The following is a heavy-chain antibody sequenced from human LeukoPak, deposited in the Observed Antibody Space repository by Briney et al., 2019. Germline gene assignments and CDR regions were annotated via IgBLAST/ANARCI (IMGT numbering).Heavy chain of an antibody. V-gene: IGHV3-30-3*02. CDR2: IAYDESNK. CDR1: GFTFSSHA. Sequence: GRSLRLSCAASGFTFSSHAMHWVRQAPGKGLEWVAVIAYDESNKYNADSVKGRFTISRDNSQNTLYLQMNSLRAEDTAVYYCAKSGFDPWGQGTLVTVSS. J-gene: IGHJ5*02. CDR3: AKSGFDP.